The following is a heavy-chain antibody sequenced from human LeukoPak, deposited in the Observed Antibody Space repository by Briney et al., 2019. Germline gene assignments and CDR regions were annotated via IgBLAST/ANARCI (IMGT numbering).Heavy chain of an antibody. CDR2: IHTSGTT. J-gene: IGHJ4*02. Sequence: PSETLSLTCTVSGGSISSGSYYWSWIRQPAGKDLEWIGHIHTSGTTNSKPSLKSRVTISVDMSKNQFSLNLSSVTAADTAVYYCARGLYWSTWTLVSDYWGQGTLVTVSS. D-gene: IGHD2-15*01. CDR1: GGSISSGSYY. V-gene: IGHV4-61*09. CDR3: ARGLYWSTWTLVSDY.